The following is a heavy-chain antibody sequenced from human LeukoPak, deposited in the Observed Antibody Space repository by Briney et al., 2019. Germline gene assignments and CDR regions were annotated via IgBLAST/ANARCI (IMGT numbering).Heavy chain of an antibody. CDR3: ARGHSSGWPNWFDP. CDR1: GYTFTNYG. Sequence: ASVKVSCKASGYTFTNYGISWVRQAPGQGLEWMGWINPKSGGTNYAQNFQGRVTMTRDTSISTAYMELSRLRSDDTAVFYCARGHSSGWPNWFDPWGQGTLVTVSS. V-gene: IGHV1-2*02. D-gene: IGHD6-19*01. J-gene: IGHJ5*02. CDR2: INPKSGGT.